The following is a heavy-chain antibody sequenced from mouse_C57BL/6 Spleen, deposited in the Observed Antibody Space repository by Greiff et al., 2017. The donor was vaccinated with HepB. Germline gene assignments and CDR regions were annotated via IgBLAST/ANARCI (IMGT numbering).Heavy chain of an antibody. J-gene: IGHJ2*01. V-gene: IGHV1-55*01. D-gene: IGHD2-2*01. CDR3: ARLGGYDGGWNY. CDR2: IYPGSGST. CDR1: GYTFTSYW. Sequence: QVQLQQPGAELVKPGASVKMSCKASGYTFTSYWITWVKQRPGQGLEWIGDIYPGSGSTNYNEKFKSKATLTVDTSSSTAYMQLSSLTSEDSAVYYGARLGGYDGGWNYWGQGTTLTVSS.